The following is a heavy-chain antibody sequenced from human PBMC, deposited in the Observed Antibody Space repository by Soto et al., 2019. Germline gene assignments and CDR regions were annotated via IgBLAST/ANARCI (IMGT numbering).Heavy chain of an antibody. D-gene: IGHD3-16*01. CDR2: MNPNSGNT. Sequence: ASVKVSCKASGYTFTSYDINWVRQATGQGLEWMGWMNPNSGNTGYAQKFQGRVTMTRNTSISTAYMELSSLRSEDTAVYYCAYCLGRRRYSYYYYGMDVWGQGTTVTVSS. V-gene: IGHV1-8*01. CDR3: AYCLGRRRYSYYYYGMDV. CDR1: GYTFTSYD. J-gene: IGHJ6*02.